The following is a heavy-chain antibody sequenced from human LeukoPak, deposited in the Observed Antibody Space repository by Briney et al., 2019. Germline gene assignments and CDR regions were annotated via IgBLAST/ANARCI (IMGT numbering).Heavy chain of an antibody. J-gene: IGHJ4*02. CDR2: ITPYNGHT. CDR1: GYTFTNYG. Sequence: GASVKVSCKASGYTFTNYGITWVRQAPGQGLEGMGGITPYNGHTNYAQKIQGRVTMTTDTPTNTAYMALRSLRSDATAVYYCARVWGYCGNTNCYQSFDYWGQGTLVTVSS. V-gene: IGHV1-18*01. D-gene: IGHD2-2*01. CDR3: ARVWGYCGNTNCYQSFDY.